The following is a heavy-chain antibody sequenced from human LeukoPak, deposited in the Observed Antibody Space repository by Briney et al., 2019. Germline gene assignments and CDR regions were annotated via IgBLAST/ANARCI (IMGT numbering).Heavy chain of an antibody. CDR1: GFSLSTSGVG. J-gene: IGHJ4*02. V-gene: IGHV2-5*01. D-gene: IGHD2-2*01. Sequence: SGPTLVNPTQTLTLTCTFSGFSLSTSGVGVGWIRQPPGKALEWLAHIYWNDDKRYSPSLKSRLTITKDTFKNQVVLTMTNMDPVDTATYYCAHRRLYSREYQLLLGDYFDYWGQGTLVTVSS. CDR3: AHRRLYSREYQLLLGDYFDY. CDR2: IYWNDDK.